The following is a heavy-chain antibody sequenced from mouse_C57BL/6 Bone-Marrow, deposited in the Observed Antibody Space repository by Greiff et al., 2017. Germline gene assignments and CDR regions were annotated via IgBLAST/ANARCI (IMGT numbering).Heavy chain of an antibody. CDR2: IHPNSGST. CDR3: ARSRLTGPFAY. CDR1: GYTFTSYW. J-gene: IGHJ3*01. Sequence: VQLQQPGAELVKPGASVKLSCKASGYTFTSYWMHWVKQRPGQGLEWIGMIHPNSGSTNYNEKFKSKATLTVDKSSSTAYMQLSSLTSGDSAVYYCARSRLTGPFAYWGQGTLVTVSA. V-gene: IGHV1-64*01. D-gene: IGHD4-1*01.